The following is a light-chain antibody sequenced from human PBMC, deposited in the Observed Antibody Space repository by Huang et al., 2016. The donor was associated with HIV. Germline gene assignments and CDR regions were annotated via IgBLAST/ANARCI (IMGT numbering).Light chain of an antibody. V-gene: IGKV1-33*01. Sequence: DIRMTQSQSSLSASVGDRVTITCQASQDISNYLNWYQQKPGKAPKLLIYDVSNLQTGVPSRFSGGGSGTDFTFTISSLQPEDIATYYCQQYDNLPPGTFGQGTKLEIK. CDR3: QQYDNLPPGT. J-gene: IGKJ2*02. CDR2: DVS. CDR1: QDISNY.